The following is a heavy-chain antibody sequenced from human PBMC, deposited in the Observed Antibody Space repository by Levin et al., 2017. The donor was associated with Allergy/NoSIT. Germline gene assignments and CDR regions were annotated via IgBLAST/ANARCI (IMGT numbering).Heavy chain of an antibody. D-gene: IGHD2-15*01. CDR1: GFTFNTYG. V-gene: IGHV3-30*18. CDR2: ISFDGSKK. Sequence: GGSLRLSCAASGFTFNTYGMHWVRQAPGKGLEWVAAISFDGSKKYYEDSVKGRFTISRDNSKNTLYLEMSSLRAEDTALYYCAKDSKYCSDGTCFTEYWYFDLWGRGTLVTVSS. CDR3: AKDSKYCSDGTCFTEYWYFDL. J-gene: IGHJ2*01.